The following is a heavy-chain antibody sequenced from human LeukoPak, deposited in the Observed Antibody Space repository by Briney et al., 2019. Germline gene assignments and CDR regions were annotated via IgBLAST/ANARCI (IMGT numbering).Heavy chain of an antibody. CDR2: INPNSGGT. CDR3: ATSSSVADGWALDI. D-gene: IGHD6-19*01. J-gene: IGHJ3*02. CDR1: GYTFTGYY. Sequence: GASVKVSCKASGYTFTGYYMHWVRQAPGQGLEWMGWINPNSGGTNYAQKFQGRVTMTRDTSISTAYMELSRLRSDDTAVYYCATSSSVADGWALDIWGQGTMVTVSS. V-gene: IGHV1-2*02.